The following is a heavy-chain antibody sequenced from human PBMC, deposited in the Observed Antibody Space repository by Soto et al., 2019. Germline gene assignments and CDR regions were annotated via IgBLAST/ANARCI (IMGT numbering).Heavy chain of an antibody. CDR3: ARILSIVGATTFYYGMDV. Sequence: GESLKISCKGSGYSFTSYWIGWVRQMPGKGLEWMGIIYPGDSDTRYSPSFQGQVTISADKSISTAYLQWSSLKASDTAMYYCARILSIVGATTFYYGMDVWGQGTTVTVSS. CDR1: GYSFTSYW. V-gene: IGHV5-51*01. CDR2: IYPGDSDT. J-gene: IGHJ6*02. D-gene: IGHD1-26*01.